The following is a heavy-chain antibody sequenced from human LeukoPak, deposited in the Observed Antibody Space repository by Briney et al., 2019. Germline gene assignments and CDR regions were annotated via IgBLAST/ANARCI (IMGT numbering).Heavy chain of an antibody. V-gene: IGHV3-7*01. CDR3: ARDIVYGSGSYYSD. CDR2: IKQDGSER. CDR1: GFTFRGFS. Sequence: GGSLRLSCAASGFTFRGFSMSWVRQSPTKGLEWVANIKQDGSERYYVDSVKGRFTISRDNSKNTLYLQMNSLRAEDTAVYYCARDIVYGSGSYYSDWGQGTLVTVSS. J-gene: IGHJ4*02. D-gene: IGHD3-10*01.